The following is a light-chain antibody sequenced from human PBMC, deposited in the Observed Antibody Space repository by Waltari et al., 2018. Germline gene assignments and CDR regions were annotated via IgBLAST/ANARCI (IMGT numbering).Light chain of an antibody. V-gene: IGLV7-46*01. CDR2: ETS. J-gene: IGLJ3*02. CDR3: MLSFGGANWV. Sequence: QAVVTQEPSLTVSPGGTVTLTCGSSTGAVTSGHYPYCFQQTPGQAPRTLIYETSNRHSWTPARFSGSLLGGKAALTLSGAQPEDEAEFYCMLSFGGANWVFGGGTKLTVL. CDR1: TGAVTSGHY.